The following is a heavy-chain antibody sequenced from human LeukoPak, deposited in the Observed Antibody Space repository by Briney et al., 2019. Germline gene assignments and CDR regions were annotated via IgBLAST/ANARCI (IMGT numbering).Heavy chain of an antibody. CDR3: ASAQYSSGWYGYYYYGMDV. Sequence: KAGGSLRLSCAASGFTFSSYSMNWVRQAPGKGLEWVSSISSSSSYIYYADSVKGRFTISRDNAKNSLYLQMNSLRAEDTAVYYCASAQYSSGWYGYYYYGMDVWGQGTTVTVSS. D-gene: IGHD6-19*01. J-gene: IGHJ6*02. V-gene: IGHV3-21*01. CDR2: ISSSSSYI. CDR1: GFTFSSYS.